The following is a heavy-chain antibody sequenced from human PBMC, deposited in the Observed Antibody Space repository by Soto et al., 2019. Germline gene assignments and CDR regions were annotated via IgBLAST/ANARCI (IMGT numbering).Heavy chain of an antibody. CDR2: IYYSGST. CDR3: ARAGKPAAYYYYMDV. Sequence: LSLTCTVSGGSISSYYWSWIRQPPGKGLEWIGYIYYSGSTNYNPSLKSRVTISVDTSKNQFSLKLSSVTAADTAVYYCARAGKPAAYYYYMDVWGKGTTVTVSS. J-gene: IGHJ6*03. D-gene: IGHD2-2*01. V-gene: IGHV4-59*01. CDR1: GGSISSYY.